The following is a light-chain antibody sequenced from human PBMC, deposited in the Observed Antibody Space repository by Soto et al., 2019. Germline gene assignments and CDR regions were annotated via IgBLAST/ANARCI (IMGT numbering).Light chain of an antibody. CDR3: CSYAGSYTWV. V-gene: IGLV2-11*01. CDR1: SSDVGAYDN. CDR2: DVN. J-gene: IGLJ1*01. Sequence: QSALTQFPSVSGSPGQSVTISCTGTSSDVGAYDNASWYRQHPGKAPKLMIYDVNNLPSGVPDRFSGSKSGNTASLTISGLQAEDEADYYCCSYAGSYTWVFGTGTSSPS.